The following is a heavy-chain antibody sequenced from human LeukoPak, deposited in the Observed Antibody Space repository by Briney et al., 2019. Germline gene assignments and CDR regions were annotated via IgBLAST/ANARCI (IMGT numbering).Heavy chain of an antibody. Sequence: SETLSLTCTVSGGSISSGSYYWSWIRQPAGKGLEWIGRIYTSGSTNYNPSLKSRVTISVDTSKNQFSLKLSSVTAADTAVYYCARDGDGGPPLYYCYMAVWGKGTTVTVSS. D-gene: IGHD5-24*01. CDR2: IYTSGST. CDR1: GGSISSGSYY. J-gene: IGHJ6*03. V-gene: IGHV4-61*02. CDR3: ARDGDGGPPLYYCYMAV.